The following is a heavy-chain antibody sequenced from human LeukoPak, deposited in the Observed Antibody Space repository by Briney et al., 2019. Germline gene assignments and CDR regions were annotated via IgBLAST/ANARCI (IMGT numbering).Heavy chain of an antibody. CDR3: ARALERGSGYSYGN. Sequence: ASVKVSCKASGYTFTVYYMHWVRHAPGQGLEWMGWINPNSGGTNYSQNFQGRVTITRDTSISTAYMELRRLRSDDTAVYYCARALERGSGYSYGNWGQGTLVTASS. D-gene: IGHD5-18*01. CDR2: INPNSGGT. J-gene: IGHJ4*02. V-gene: IGHV1-2*02. CDR1: GYTFTVYY.